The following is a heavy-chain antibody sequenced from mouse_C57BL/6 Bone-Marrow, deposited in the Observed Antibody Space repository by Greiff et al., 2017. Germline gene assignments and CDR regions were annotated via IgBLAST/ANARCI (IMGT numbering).Heavy chain of an antibody. Sequence: EVMLVESGGGLVQPGGSLKLSCAASGFTFSDYYMYWVRQTPEKRLEWVAYISNGGGSTYYPDTVKGRFTISRYNAKNTLYRQMSRLKSEDTAMYYCARPSRSGYFDVWGTGTTVTVAS. CDR1: GFTFSDYY. CDR3: ARPSRSGYFDV. J-gene: IGHJ1*03. CDR2: ISNGGGST. V-gene: IGHV5-12*01.